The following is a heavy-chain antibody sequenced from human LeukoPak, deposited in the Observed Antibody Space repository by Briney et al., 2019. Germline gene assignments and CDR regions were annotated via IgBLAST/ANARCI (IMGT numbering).Heavy chain of an antibody. CDR1: GGSISSSSYY. CDR3: ARHRYYNILTDNWFDP. Sequence: ASETLSLTCTVSGGSISSSSYYWGWIRQPPGKGLEWIESMYHSGSTYYNPSLKSRVTTSVDTSKNQFSLELSSVTAADTAVYYCARHRYYNILTDNWFDPWGQGTLVTVSS. CDR2: MYHSGST. D-gene: IGHD3-9*01. J-gene: IGHJ5*02. V-gene: IGHV4-39*01.